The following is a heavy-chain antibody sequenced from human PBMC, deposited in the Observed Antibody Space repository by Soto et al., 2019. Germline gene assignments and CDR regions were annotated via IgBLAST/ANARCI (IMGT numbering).Heavy chain of an antibody. Sequence: GRSLSLSCAASGFTVSSNYMSWVRQAPGKGLEWVSVIYSGGSTYYADSVKGRFTISRDNSKNTLYLQMNSLRAEDTAVYYCARVLSGSPYYFDYWGQGTLVTVSS. V-gene: IGHV3-53*01. CDR3: ARVLSGSPYYFDY. CDR1: GFTVSSNY. D-gene: IGHD1-26*01. J-gene: IGHJ4*02. CDR2: IYSGGST.